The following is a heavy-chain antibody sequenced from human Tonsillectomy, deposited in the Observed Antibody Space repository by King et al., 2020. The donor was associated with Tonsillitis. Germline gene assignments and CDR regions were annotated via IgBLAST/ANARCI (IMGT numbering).Heavy chain of an antibody. CDR3: ARLQDSSGYVDY. Sequence: QLQESGPGLVKPSETLSLTCTVSGGSISSSGYYWGWIRQPPGKGLEWIGSLFYIGSTYYNPSLKSRVTISIDTSKNQFSLRLSSVTAADTAVYYCARLQDSSGYVDYWGQRSLVTVSS. D-gene: IGHD3-22*01. CDR1: GGSISSSGYY. V-gene: IGHV4-39*07. J-gene: IGHJ4*02. CDR2: LFYIGST.